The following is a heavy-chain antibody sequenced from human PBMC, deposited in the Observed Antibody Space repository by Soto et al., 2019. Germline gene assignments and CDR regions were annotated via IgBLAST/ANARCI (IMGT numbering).Heavy chain of an antibody. CDR1: GGTFSSYA. V-gene: IGHV1-69*05. Sequence: SVKVSCKASGGTFSSYAISWVRQAPGQGLEWMGGIIPIFGTANYAQKLQGRVTMTTDTSTSTAYMELRSLRSDDTAVYYCARYLGGRNYYFDYWGQGTVVTVSS. CDR3: ARYLGGRNYYFDY. D-gene: IGHD2-15*01. J-gene: IGHJ4*02. CDR2: IIPIFGTA.